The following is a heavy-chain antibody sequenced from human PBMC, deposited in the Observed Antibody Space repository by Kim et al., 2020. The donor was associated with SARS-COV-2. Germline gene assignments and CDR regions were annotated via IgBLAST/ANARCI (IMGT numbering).Heavy chain of an antibody. Sequence: SETLSLTCTVSGGSISSYYWSWIRQPPGKGLEWIGYIYYSGSTNSNPSLKSRVTISVDTSKNQFSLKLSSVTAADTAVYYCARVGPVWQGGWGVAFDIWGQGTMVTVSS. V-gene: IGHV4-59*08. CDR2: IYYSGST. CDR3: ARVGPVWQGGWGVAFDI. CDR1: GGSISSYY. D-gene: IGHD3-16*01. J-gene: IGHJ3*02.